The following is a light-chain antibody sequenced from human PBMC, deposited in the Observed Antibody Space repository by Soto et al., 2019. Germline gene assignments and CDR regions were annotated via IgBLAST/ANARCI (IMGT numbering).Light chain of an antibody. CDR3: QVWDGSSDHYV. Sequence: SYELTQPPSVSVAAGQTARITCGGDNIGSDSVHWYQQKPGQAPILVVYDDSDRPSGIPERFSGFSYGNTATLTISRVEAGDEADYYCQVWDGSSDHYVFGNGTKVTVL. J-gene: IGLJ1*01. CDR2: DDS. CDR1: NIGSDS. V-gene: IGLV3-21*02.